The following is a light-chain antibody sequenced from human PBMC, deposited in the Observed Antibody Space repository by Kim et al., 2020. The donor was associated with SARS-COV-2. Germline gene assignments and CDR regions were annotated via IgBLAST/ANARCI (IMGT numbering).Light chain of an antibody. J-gene: IGKJ2*01. CDR1: QGINNF. CDR2: DAS. CDR3: QQYDSYPYT. Sequence: SASVRDRVTITCRASQGINNFLAWFQQSPGKAPKSLIFDASTLQSGVPSRFSGSKSGTNFTLSIISLQPEDFATYYCQQYDSYPYTFGQGTKLEI. V-gene: IGKV1-16*01.